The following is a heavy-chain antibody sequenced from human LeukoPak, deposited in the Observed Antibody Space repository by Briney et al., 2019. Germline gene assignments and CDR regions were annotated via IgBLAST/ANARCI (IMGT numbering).Heavy chain of an antibody. CDR2: ISSNGGST. Sequence: GGSLRLSCVASGFTFSSYSMNWVRQAPGKGLEYVSGISSNGGSTYYAGSVKGRFTISRDNSKNTVNLQMGSLRIEDTAVYHCARMTLYGSGTVDWGQGILVTVSS. J-gene: IGHJ4*02. D-gene: IGHD3-10*01. V-gene: IGHV3-64*02. CDR1: GFTFSSYS. CDR3: ARMTLYGSGTVD.